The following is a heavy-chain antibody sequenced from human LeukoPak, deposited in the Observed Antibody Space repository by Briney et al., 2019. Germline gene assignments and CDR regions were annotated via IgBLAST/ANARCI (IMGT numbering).Heavy chain of an antibody. Sequence: GGSLRLSCVASGFTFSSSWMSWVRQAPGKGLEWVANIKQDGSEKSYVESVKGRFTISRDNAKNSLYLQMNSLRAEDTAVYYCARGPTRANSTDYWGQGALVTVSS. D-gene: IGHD2/OR15-2a*01. CDR1: GFTFSSSW. J-gene: IGHJ4*02. V-gene: IGHV3-7*01. CDR2: IKQDGSEK. CDR3: ARGPTRANSTDY.